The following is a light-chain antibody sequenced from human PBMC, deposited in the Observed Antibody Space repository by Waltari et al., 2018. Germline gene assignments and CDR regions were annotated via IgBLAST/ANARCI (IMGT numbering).Light chain of an antibody. CDR3: SSYTSSSTVV. V-gene: IGLV2-14*03. CDR1: SSDGGGYNC. Sequence: QSALTQPASVSGSPGQSITISGTGTSSDGGGYNCASWYQQPPGQPPKLMIYDVSNRPSGVSNRFSGSKSGNTASLTISGLQAEDEADYYCSSYTSSSTVVFGGGTKLTVL. J-gene: IGLJ2*01. CDR2: DVS.